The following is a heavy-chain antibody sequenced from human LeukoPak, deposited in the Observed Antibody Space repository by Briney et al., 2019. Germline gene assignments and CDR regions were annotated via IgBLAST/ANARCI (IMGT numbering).Heavy chain of an antibody. J-gene: IGHJ4*02. Sequence: GGSLTLSCAASGFTFSSYGMHWVRQAPGKGLEWVAVISYDGSNKYYADSVKGRFTISRDNSKNTLYLQMNSLRAEDTAVYYCAKGDLDYWGQGTLVTVSS. CDR3: AKGDLDY. V-gene: IGHV3-30*18. CDR2: ISYDGSNK. CDR1: GFTFSSYG.